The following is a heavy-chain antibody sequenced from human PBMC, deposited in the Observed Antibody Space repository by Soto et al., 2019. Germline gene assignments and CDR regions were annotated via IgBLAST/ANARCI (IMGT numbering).Heavy chain of an antibody. D-gene: IGHD2-15*01. V-gene: IGHV3-23*01. CDR1: GFTFSSYA. Sequence: EVQLLESGGGLVQPGGSLRLSCAASGFTFSSYAMSWVRQAPGKGLEWVSAISGSGGSTYYADSVKGRFTISRDNSKNTLYLQMNSLRAEDTAVYYCAKEYEDIVVVVAATCFDYWGKGTMVTVSS. J-gene: IGHJ4*02. CDR3: AKEYEDIVVVVAATCFDY. CDR2: ISGSGGST.